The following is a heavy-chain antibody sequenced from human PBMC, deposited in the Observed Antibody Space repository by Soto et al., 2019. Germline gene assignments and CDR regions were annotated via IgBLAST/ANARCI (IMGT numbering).Heavy chain of an antibody. Sequence: GPTLVNPTQTLPLTCTCSGFSVKTSGVGVGWIRQPPGKTLEWLALIYWNDFKRYTPSLESRLTITKDTSKNQVVLSVTNVDPADTATYYCAHSRGYNGYEGPPLYEMDVWGQGTTVTVSS. CDR1: GFSVKTSGVG. D-gene: IGHD5-12*01. CDR2: IYWNDFK. V-gene: IGHV2-5*01. CDR3: AHSRGYNGYEGPPLYEMDV. J-gene: IGHJ6*02.